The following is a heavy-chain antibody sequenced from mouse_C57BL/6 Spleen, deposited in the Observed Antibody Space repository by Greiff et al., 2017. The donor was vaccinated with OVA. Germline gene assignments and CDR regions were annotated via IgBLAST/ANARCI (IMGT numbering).Heavy chain of an antibody. CDR3: TRTLYYYGSSYFDY. CDR2: IDPETGGT. J-gene: IGHJ2*01. V-gene: IGHV1-15*01. CDR1: GYTFTDYE. D-gene: IGHD1-1*01. Sequence: VQLQQSGAELVRPGASVTLSCKASGYTFTDYEMHWVKQTPVHGLEWIGAIDPETGGTAYNQKFKGKAILTADKSSSTAYMELRSLTSEDSAVYYCTRTLYYYGSSYFDYWGQGTTLTVSS.